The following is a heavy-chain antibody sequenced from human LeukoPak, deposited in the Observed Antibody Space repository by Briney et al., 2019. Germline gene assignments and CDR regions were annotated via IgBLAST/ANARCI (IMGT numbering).Heavy chain of an antibody. CDR3: ARDGSGWSRDC. CDR2: ITDSGGRT. V-gene: IGHV3-23*01. J-gene: IGHJ4*02. Sequence: GGSLRLSCAASGFTFSNWAMTWVRQAPGKGLEWVSPITDSGGRTYYADFVKGRFTISRDNSKNTLYLQMNSLRAEDTAVYYCARDGSGWSRDCWGQGTLVTVSS. D-gene: IGHD6-19*01. CDR1: GFTFSNWA.